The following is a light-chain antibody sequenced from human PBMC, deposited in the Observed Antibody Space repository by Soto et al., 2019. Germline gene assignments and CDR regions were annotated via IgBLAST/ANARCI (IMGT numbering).Light chain of an antibody. V-gene: IGLV2-23*01. Sequence: QSALTQPASVSGSPGQSITISCTGSSNDFGSRNFVSWYQQRPNKAPKLIIFEATKRPSGVSDRFSASKSGYTASLTISGLRAEDEADYYCGSYAGATAWVFGGGTKLTVL. CDR3: GSYAGATAWV. CDR2: EAT. CDR1: SNDFGSRNF. J-gene: IGLJ3*02.